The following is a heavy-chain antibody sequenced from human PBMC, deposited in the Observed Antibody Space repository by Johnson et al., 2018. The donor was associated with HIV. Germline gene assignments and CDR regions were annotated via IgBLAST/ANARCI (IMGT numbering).Heavy chain of an antibody. D-gene: IGHD3-22*01. CDR2: IKQAGSEK. CDR3: AKGGRRTMIVVSDAFDI. V-gene: IGHV3-7*02. J-gene: IGHJ3*02. Sequence: VQLVESGGGLVQPGGSLRLSCAASGFTFSTYWMSWVRQAPGKGLEWVANIKQAGSEKYYADSVKGRFTISRDNSKNTLYLQMNSLRAEDTAVYYCAKGGRRTMIVVSDAFDIWGQGTMVTVSS. CDR1: GFTFSTYW.